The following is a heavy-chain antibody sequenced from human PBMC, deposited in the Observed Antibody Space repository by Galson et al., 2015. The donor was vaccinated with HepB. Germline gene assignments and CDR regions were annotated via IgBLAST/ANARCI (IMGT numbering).Heavy chain of an antibody. CDR2: TYYRSQWYH. D-gene: IGHD6-25*01. V-gene: IGHV6-1*01. J-gene: IGHJ4*01. Sequence: CAISGDSVSSDSSAWNWIRQSPSRGLEWLGRTYYRSQWYHDYSGSLQSRITINAETSTNQFFLQLDSVTPEDTAVYYCARDGYLGLVYYFDYWGPESWSPS. CDR3: ARDGYLGLVYYFDY. CDR1: GDSVSSDSSA.